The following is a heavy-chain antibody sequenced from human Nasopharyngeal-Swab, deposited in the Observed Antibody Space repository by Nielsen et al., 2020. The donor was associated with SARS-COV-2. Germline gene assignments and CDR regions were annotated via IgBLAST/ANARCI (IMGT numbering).Heavy chain of an antibody. CDR3: ARAGGGYSYADY. CDR1: GFIFSSYA. CDR2: ISYDESNK. D-gene: IGHD5-18*01. V-gene: IGHV3-30-3*01. Sequence: GGSLRFSCAASGFIFSSYAMHWVRQAPGKGLEWVAVISYDESNKYYADSVKGRFTISRDNSKNTLYLQMNSLRAEDTAVYYCARAGGGYSYADYWGQGTLVTVSS. J-gene: IGHJ4*02.